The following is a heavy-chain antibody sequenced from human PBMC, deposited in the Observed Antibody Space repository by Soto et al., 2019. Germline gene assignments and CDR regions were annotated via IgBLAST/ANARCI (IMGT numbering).Heavy chain of an antibody. D-gene: IGHD6-19*01. Sequence: GGSLRLSCAASGLTFSSYWMHWVRQAPGKGLVWVSRISTDGSVTTYADSVKGRFTISRDNAKNTLYLQMNSLRSEDTAVYYCARAVAVPADFDYWGQGTLVTVSS. CDR2: ISTDGSVT. CDR1: GLTFSSYW. J-gene: IGHJ4*02. V-gene: IGHV3-74*01. CDR3: ARAVAVPADFDY.